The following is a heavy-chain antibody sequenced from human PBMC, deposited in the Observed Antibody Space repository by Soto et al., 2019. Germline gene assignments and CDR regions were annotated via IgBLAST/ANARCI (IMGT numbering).Heavy chain of an antibody. CDR1: GGSISSGGYY. D-gene: IGHD6-13*01. Sequence: SETLSLTCTVSGGSISSGGYYWSWIRQHPGKGLEWIGYIYYSGSTNYNPSLKSRVTISVDTSKNQFSLKLSSVTAADTAVYYCARYDSAAAGTGYYYYMDVWGKGTTVTVSS. CDR2: IYYSGST. V-gene: IGHV4-61*08. CDR3: ARYDSAAAGTGYYYYMDV. J-gene: IGHJ6*03.